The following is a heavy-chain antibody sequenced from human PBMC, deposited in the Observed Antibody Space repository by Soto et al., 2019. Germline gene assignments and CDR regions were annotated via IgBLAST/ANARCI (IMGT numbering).Heavy chain of an antibody. J-gene: IGHJ4*02. Sequence: QVQLVQSGAEVKKPGASVKVSCKASGYTFTSYGISWVRQAPGQGLECMGWISAYNGNTNYAQKLQGRDTMTTDPSASTAYMGLRSMRSDDTAVYYCARDTGLRAWADYWGQGTLVTVSS. D-gene: IGHD3-16*01. CDR1: GYTFTSYG. CDR3: ARDTGLRAWADY. CDR2: ISAYNGNT. V-gene: IGHV1-18*04.